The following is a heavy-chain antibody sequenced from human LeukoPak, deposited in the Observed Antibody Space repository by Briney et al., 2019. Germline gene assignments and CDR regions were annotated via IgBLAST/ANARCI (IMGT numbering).Heavy chain of an antibody. J-gene: IGHJ4*02. CDR2: VYSSGST. V-gene: IGHV4-4*07. D-gene: IGHD3-3*01. Sequence: SETLSLTCSVSGGSISSYYWSWIRQPAGKGLEWIGRVYSSGSTNYNPSLKSRVTISVHKSKNQISLMLSSLTAADTAVYYCAREVWSGYFAVDYWGQGTLVTVSS. CDR1: GGSISSYY. CDR3: AREVWSGYFAVDY.